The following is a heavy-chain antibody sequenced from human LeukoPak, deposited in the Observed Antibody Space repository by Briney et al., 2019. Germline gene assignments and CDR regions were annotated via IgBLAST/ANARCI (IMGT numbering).Heavy chain of an antibody. V-gene: IGHV4-59*01. CDR1: SGSISSYY. J-gene: IGHJ6*02. Sequence: SETLSLTCTVSSGSISSYYWSWIRQPPGKGLEWIGYIYYSGSTNYNPSLKSRVTISVDTSKNQFSLKLSSATAADTAVYYCARGRSYYGSPYGMDVWGQGTTVTVSS. D-gene: IGHD3-10*01. CDR3: ARGRSYYGSPYGMDV. CDR2: IYYSGST.